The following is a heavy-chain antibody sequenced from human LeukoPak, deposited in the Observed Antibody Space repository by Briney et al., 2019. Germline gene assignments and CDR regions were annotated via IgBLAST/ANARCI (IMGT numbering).Heavy chain of an antibody. CDR2: IKQDGSEK. Sequence: GGSLRLSCAASGFTFSSYWMSWVRQAPGKGLEWVANIKQDGSEKYYVDSVRGRFTISRDNAKNSLYLQMNSLRAEDTAVYYCASFEYSSSFDYWGQGTLVTVSS. D-gene: IGHD6-6*01. V-gene: IGHV3-7*01. CDR3: ASFEYSSSFDY. J-gene: IGHJ4*02. CDR1: GFTFSSYW.